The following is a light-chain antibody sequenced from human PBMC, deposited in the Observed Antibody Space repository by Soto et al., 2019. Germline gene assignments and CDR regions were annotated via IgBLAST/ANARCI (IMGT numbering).Light chain of an antibody. CDR1: QSISTW. J-gene: IGKJ1*01. Sequence: DIQLTQSPSTLSASIGDRVTITCRASQSISTWLAWYQQKPGTAPKLLIYKASTLEGGVPSRFSGSRSGTEFTLTVSSLQPDDFATYYCQQYNSYRTFGQGTKVEIK. V-gene: IGKV1-5*03. CDR2: KAS. CDR3: QQYNSYRT.